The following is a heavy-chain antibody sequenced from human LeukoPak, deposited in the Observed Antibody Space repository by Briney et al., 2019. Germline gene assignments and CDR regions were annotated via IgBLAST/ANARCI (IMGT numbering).Heavy chain of an antibody. CDR1: GGSISSYY. V-gene: IGHV4-59*01. J-gene: IGHJ4*02. CDR3: ARESRSLLETFDY. D-gene: IGHD1-1*01. CDR2: IYYSGST. Sequence: PSETLSLTCTVSGGSISSYYWSWIRQPPGKGLEWIGYIYYSGSTNYNPSLKSRVTISVDTSKNQFSLKLSSVTAADTAVYYCARESRSLLETFDYWGQGILVTVSS.